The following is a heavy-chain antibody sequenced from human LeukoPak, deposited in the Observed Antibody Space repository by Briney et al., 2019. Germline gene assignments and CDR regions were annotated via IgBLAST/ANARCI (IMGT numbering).Heavy chain of an antibody. J-gene: IGHJ4*02. CDR3: ATDRPNGYCSSGSCPTDY. D-gene: IGHD2-15*01. Sequence: GASVKVSCKASGYTFTSYGISWVRQAPGQGLEWMGWISAYNGNTNYAQNLQGRVTMTEDTSTDTAYMELSSLRSEDTAVYYCATDRPNGYCSSGSCPTDYWGQGTLVTVSS. CDR1: GYTFTSYG. CDR2: ISAYNGNT. V-gene: IGHV1-18*01.